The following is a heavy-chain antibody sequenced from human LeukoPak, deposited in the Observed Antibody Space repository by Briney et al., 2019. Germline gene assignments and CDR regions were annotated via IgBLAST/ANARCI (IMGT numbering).Heavy chain of an antibody. CDR3: ARDDDSSGYYYP. CDR2: ISGSGGST. J-gene: IGHJ5*02. V-gene: IGHV3-23*01. CDR1: GFTFSSYA. Sequence: GGSLRLSCAASGFTFSSYAMSWVRQAPGKGLEWVSAISGSGGSTYYADSVKGRFTISRDNSKNTLYLQMNSLRAEDTAVYYCARDDDSSGYYYPWGQGTLVTVSS. D-gene: IGHD3-22*01.